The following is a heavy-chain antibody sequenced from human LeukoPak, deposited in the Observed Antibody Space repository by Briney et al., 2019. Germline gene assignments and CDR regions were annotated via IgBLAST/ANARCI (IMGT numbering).Heavy chain of an antibody. Sequence: SQTLSLTCAISGDSVSSNSAAWNWIRQSPSRGLEWLGRTYYRSKWYNDYAVSMKSRITINPDTSKNQFSLQLNSVTPEDTAVYYCARGALEYSSGWYYYYYYMDVWGKGTTVTVSS. V-gene: IGHV6-1*01. CDR1: GDSVSSNSAA. CDR2: TYYRSKWYN. J-gene: IGHJ6*03. D-gene: IGHD6-19*01. CDR3: ARGALEYSSGWYYYYYYMDV.